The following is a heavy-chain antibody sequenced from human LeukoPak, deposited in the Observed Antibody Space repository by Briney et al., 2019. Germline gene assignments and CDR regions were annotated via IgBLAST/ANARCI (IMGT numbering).Heavy chain of an antibody. CDR3: ARESEGGYCSSTSCPYYFDY. V-gene: IGHV3-7*01. CDR2: IKQDGSEK. J-gene: IGHJ4*02. Sequence: AGGSLRLSCAASGFTFSSYWMSWVRQAPGKGLEWVANIKQDGSEKYYVDSVKGRFTISRDNAKNSLYLQMNSLRAEDTAVYYCARESEGGYCSSTSCPYYFDYWGQGTLVTVSS. CDR1: GFTFSSYW. D-gene: IGHD2-2*01.